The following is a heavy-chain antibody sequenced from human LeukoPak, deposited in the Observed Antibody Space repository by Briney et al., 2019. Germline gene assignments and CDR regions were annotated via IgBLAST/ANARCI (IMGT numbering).Heavy chain of an antibody. CDR1: GFTFSTYA. CDR3: AKDGRGGNCCNWFDP. V-gene: IGHV3-23*01. D-gene: IGHD2-15*01. CDR2: ISGSDGST. Sequence: GGSLRLSCAAAGFTFSTYAMSWVRQAPGKGLEWVSGISGSDGSTDYADSVKGRFTISRDNCKNTLYLQMNSLRAEDTAVYHCAKDGRGGNCCNWFDPWGQGTLVTVSS. J-gene: IGHJ5*02.